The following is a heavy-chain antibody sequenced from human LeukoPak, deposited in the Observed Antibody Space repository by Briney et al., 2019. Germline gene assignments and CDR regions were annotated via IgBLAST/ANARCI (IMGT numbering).Heavy chain of an antibody. J-gene: IGHJ4*02. D-gene: IGHD1-26*01. CDR1: GGTSNSHA. Sequence: SVKVSYKASGGTSNSHAISWVRQAPGQGLEWMGRIIPNLGTTNRAQNFQDRVTLTADKSTNTAYVELTSLTSDDTAVYYCATTNDGGGYQWGDFFDFWGQGTLVTVSS. V-gene: IGHV1-69*04. CDR3: ATTNDGGGYQWGDFFDF. CDR2: IIPNLGTT.